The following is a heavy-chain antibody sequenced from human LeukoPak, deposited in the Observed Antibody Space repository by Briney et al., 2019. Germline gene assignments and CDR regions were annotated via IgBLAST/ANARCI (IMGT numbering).Heavy chain of an antibody. Sequence: SETLSLTCLVSGGSISSSSYSWGWIRQPPGKGLEWIGNISYSGDTSYNPSLKSRVTISVDTSKNQFSLKLSSVTAADTAVYYCARVRGSYPDAFDIWGQGTMVTVSS. CDR1: GGSISSSSYS. J-gene: IGHJ3*02. V-gene: IGHV4-39*07. CDR3: ARVRGSYPDAFDI. CDR2: ISYSGDT. D-gene: IGHD1-26*01.